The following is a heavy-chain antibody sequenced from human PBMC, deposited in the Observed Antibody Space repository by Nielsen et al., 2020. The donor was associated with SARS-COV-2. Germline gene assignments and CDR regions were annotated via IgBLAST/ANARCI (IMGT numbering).Heavy chain of an antibody. J-gene: IGHJ3*01. CDR3: ARSQYSLGAFDL. CDR2: ISSSSSTI. Sequence: WIRQPPGKGLEWVSYISSSSSTIYYADSVKGRFTISRDNAKNSLYLQMNSLRAEDTAVYYCARSQYSLGAFDLWGQGTVVTVSS. D-gene: IGHD5-12*01. V-gene: IGHV3-48*01.